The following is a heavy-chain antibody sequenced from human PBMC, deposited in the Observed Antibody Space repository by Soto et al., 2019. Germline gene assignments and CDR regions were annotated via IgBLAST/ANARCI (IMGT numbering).Heavy chain of an antibody. CDR2: ISGSGGST. V-gene: IGHV3-23*01. Sequence: GSLRLAGSASGFTFSSYAMSWVRQAPGKGLEWVSAISGSGGSTYYADSVKGRFTISRDNSKNTLYLQMNSLRAEDTAVYYCEKSRGYSLSLNWFDPWGQGTLVTVYS. CDR1: GFTFSSYA. D-gene: IGHD5-18*01. CDR3: EKSRGYSLSLNWFDP. J-gene: IGHJ5*02.